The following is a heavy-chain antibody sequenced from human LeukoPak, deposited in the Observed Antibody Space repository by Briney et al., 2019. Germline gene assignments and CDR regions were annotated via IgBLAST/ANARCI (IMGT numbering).Heavy chain of an antibody. V-gene: IGHV3-23*01. CDR2: INYSGGHK. CDR1: GFTFKNCA. J-gene: IGHJ4*02. Sequence: PGGSLRLSCVASGFTFKNCAMSWVRQAPGKGLERVSGINYSGGHKYYADSVKGRFTISRDSSKNTLSLQMNSLTTEDTAVYYCAKDDSMTLDHFDYWGQGALVTVSS. D-gene: IGHD4-11*01. CDR3: AKDDSMTLDHFDY.